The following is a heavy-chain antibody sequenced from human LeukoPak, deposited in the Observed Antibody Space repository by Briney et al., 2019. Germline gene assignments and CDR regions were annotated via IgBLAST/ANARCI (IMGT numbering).Heavy chain of an antibody. CDR2: IYYSGST. CDR1: GGSISSGGYY. V-gene: IGHV4-31*03. J-gene: IGHJ4*02. Sequence: SETLSLTCTVSGGSISSGGYYWSWIRQHPGKGLEWIGYIYYSGSTYYNPSLKSRVTISVDTSKNQFSLKLSSVTAADTAVYYCARGHSGYADYWGQGTLVTVSS. D-gene: IGHD5-12*01. CDR3: ARGHSGYADY.